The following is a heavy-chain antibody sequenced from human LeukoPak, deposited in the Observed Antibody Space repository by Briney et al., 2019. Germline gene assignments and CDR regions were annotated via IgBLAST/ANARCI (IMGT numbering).Heavy chain of an antibody. Sequence: GGSLRLSCTASGFSFNNYWMHWVRQAPGLGLVWVSRINRDGSSTNYADSVKGRFTISRDNAKNTLYLQMDSLTAEDTAMYYCARPDSSGHPTNWGQGTLVTVSS. J-gene: IGHJ4*02. CDR2: INRDGSST. CDR1: GFSFNNYW. V-gene: IGHV3-74*01. D-gene: IGHD3-22*01. CDR3: ARPDSSGHPTN.